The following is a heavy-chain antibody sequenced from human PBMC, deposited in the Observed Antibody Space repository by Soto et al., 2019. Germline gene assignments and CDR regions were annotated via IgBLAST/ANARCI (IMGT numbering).Heavy chain of an antibody. Sequence: SETLSLTCAVYGGSFSGYYWSWIRQPPGKGLEWIGEINHSGSTNYNPSLKSRVTISVDTSKNQFSLKLSSVTAADTAVYYCARLKDGYNSWGQGTLVTVSS. D-gene: IGHD5-12*01. CDR2: INHSGST. V-gene: IGHV4-34*01. CDR3: ARLKDGYNS. J-gene: IGHJ4*02. CDR1: GGSFSGYY.